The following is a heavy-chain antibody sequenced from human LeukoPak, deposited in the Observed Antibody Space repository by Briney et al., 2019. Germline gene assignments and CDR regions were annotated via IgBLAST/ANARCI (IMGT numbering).Heavy chain of an antibody. J-gene: IGHJ4*02. CDR3: ASGPYSSSWYEPWIDF. V-gene: IGHV3-7*01. CDR2: KKQDESEK. Sequence: GGSLRLSCGGSGLTFSSYWMSWVRQALGKGLEWVANKKQDESEKYYVDSVKGRFTISRDSAKNSLYLQMNSLRAEGTAVYYCASGPYSSSWYEPWIDFWGQGTLVTVSS. D-gene: IGHD6-13*01. CDR1: GLTFSSYW.